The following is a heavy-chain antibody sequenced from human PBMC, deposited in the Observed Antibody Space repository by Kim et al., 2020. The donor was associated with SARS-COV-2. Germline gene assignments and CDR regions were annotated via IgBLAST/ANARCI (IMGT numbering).Heavy chain of an antibody. V-gene: IGHV4-34*01. CDR3: ALRRGCCGYDEKSFDC. CDR2: INDSGGT. Sequence: SETLSLTCAVYRGPSSGYYWSWIRQPPGKGLEWIGEINDSGGTNYRPSLKSRVIISVDTSKSQYSLKLTSVTAADTAVYYCALRRGCCGYDEKSFDCWGQGTLVTVSS. CDR1: RGPSSGYY. D-gene: IGHD5-12*01. J-gene: IGHJ4*02.